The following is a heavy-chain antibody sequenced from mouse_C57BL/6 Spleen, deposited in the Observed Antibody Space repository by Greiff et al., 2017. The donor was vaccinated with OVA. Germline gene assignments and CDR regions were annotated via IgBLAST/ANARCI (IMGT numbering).Heavy chain of an antibody. CDR2: ISDGGSYT. CDR1: GFTFSSYA. V-gene: IGHV5-4*01. D-gene: IGHD1-1*01. J-gene: IGHJ2*01. Sequence: EVQLQQSGGGLVKPGGSLKLSCAASGFTFSSYAMSWVRQTPEKRLEWVATISDGGSYTYYPDNVKGRFTISRDNAKNNLYLQMSHLKSEDTAMYYCAYGSNYFDYWGQGTTLTVSS. CDR3: AYGSNYFDY.